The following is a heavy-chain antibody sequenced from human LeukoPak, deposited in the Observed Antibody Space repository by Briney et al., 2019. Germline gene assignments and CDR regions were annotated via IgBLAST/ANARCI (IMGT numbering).Heavy chain of an antibody. D-gene: IGHD6-19*01. J-gene: IGHJ5*02. CDR2: INHSGST. V-gene: IGHV4-34*01. CDR3: ARGRRQWLLNNRFDP. Sequence: SETQSLTCAVYGGSFSGYYWSWIRQPPGKGLEWIGEINHSGSTNYNPSLKSRVTISVDTSKNQFSLKLSSVTAADTAVYYCARGRRQWLLNNRFDPWGQGTLVTVSS. CDR1: GGSFSGYY.